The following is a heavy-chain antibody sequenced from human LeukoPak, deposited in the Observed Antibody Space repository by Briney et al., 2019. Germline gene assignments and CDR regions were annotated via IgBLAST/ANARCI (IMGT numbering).Heavy chain of an antibody. Sequence: ASVKVSFKASGYTFTGYYLLWVRQAPGQGGGWMGWINPNSGGTNYTQKFQGRVTMTSNTSISTAYMELSRLRSDDTAVYYCARALQLWLLFSLGYWGQGTLVTVSA. CDR3: ARALQLWLLFSLGY. CDR1: GYTFTGYY. D-gene: IGHD5-18*01. V-gene: IGHV1-2*02. J-gene: IGHJ4*02. CDR2: INPNSGGT.